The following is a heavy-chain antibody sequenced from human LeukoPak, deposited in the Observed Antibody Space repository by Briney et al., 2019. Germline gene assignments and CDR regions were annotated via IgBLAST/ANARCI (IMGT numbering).Heavy chain of an antibody. J-gene: IGHJ4*02. Sequence: SETLSLTCGVYAGSFSGYYWTWIRQPPGKGLEWIGSIYYSGSTYYNPSLKSRVTISVDTSKNQFSLKLSSVTAADTAVYYCARDGFTWSGYDDARFDYWGQGTLVTVSS. CDR3: ARDGFTWSGYDDARFDY. CDR2: IYYSGST. V-gene: IGHV4-34*01. CDR1: AGSFSGYY. D-gene: IGHD5-12*01.